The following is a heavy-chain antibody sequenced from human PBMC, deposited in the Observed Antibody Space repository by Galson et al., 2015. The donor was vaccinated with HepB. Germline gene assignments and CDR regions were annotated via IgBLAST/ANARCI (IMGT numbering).Heavy chain of an antibody. CDR2: ITGSGGST. V-gene: IGHV3-23*01. J-gene: IGHJ4*02. CDR1: GFTFSSYA. CDR3: VFGYFFDY. Sequence: SLRLSCAASGFTFSSYAMSWVRQAPGKGLEWVSGITGSGGSTYHADSVKGRSTISRDNSKNTLSLQMNSLRAEDTAVYYCVFGYFFDYWGQGTLVTVSS. D-gene: IGHD3-16*01.